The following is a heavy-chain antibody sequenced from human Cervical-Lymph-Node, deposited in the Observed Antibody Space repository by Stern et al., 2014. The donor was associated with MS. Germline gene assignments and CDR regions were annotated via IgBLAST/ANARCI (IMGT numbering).Heavy chain of an antibody. D-gene: IGHD4-17*01. CDR1: GYSFTSYW. Sequence: EVQLVESGAEVKKPGESLRISCKGSGYSFTSYWISWVRQMPGKGLEWMGRIDPSDSYTNYSPSFQGHVTISADKSISTAYLQWSSLKASDTAMYYCARRALDYGELYGMDVWGQGTTVTVSS. CDR3: ARRALDYGELYGMDV. V-gene: IGHV5-10-1*03. CDR2: IDPSDSYT. J-gene: IGHJ6*02.